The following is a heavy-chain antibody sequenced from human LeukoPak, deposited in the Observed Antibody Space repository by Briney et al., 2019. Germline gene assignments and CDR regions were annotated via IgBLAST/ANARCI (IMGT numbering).Heavy chain of an antibody. CDR1: GGSISSYY. J-gene: IGHJ4*02. Sequence: SETLTLTCTVSGGSISSYYWSWIRQPAGKGLEWIGRIYTSGSTNYNPSLKSRGTMSVDTSKNQFSLKLSSVTAADTAVYYCARAKFSTYYPQGFYFDYRGQGTLVTVSS. CDR3: ARAKFSTYYPQGFYFDY. V-gene: IGHV4-4*07. CDR2: IYTSGST. D-gene: IGHD3-10*01.